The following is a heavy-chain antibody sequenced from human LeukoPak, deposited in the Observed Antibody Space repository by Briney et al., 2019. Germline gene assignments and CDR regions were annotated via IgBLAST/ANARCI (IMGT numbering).Heavy chain of an antibody. CDR3: ARVTWLSAAGTEGNFDY. V-gene: IGHV3-21*01. D-gene: IGHD6-13*01. CDR1: GFLFNSYG. J-gene: IGHJ4*02. Sequence: GGTLRLSCAASGFLFNSYGMSWVRQAPGKGLEWVSSITSSSSYIHYADSVKGRFTISRHNAKNSLYLQMDSLRAEDTAVYYCARVTWLSAAGTEGNFDYWGQGTLVTVSS. CDR2: ITSSSSYI.